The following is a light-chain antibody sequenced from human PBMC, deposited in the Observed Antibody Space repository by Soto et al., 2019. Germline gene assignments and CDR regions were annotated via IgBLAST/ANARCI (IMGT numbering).Light chain of an antibody. CDR3: QQYQSYWT. V-gene: IGKV1-5*03. CDR1: QSISSW. Sequence: DIQMTQSPSTLSASVGDRVTITCRASQSISSWLAWYQQKPGKAPNLLIYKASSLESGVPSRFSGSGSGTEFTITISSLQPDDFATYYCQQYQSYWTFGQGTKVEIK. J-gene: IGKJ1*01. CDR2: KAS.